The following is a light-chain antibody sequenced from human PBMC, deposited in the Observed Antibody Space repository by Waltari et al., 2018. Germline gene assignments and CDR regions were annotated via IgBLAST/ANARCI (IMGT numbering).Light chain of an antibody. CDR2: FDS. V-gene: IGLV3-21*04. CDR3: QIRDAGSDVVV. CDR1: DIGSKT. J-gene: IGLJ2*01. Sequence: SYVLTQPPSVSVAPGQTAKISCGGNDIGSKTVNWYRQKPGPAPVLVIYFDSRRPSGVPEGFSGSNSGNTATLTVSRVEAGDEADYYCQIRDAGSDVVVFGGGTKLTVL.